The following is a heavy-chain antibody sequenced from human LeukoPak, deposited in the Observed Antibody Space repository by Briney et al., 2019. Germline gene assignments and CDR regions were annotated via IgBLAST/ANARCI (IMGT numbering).Heavy chain of an antibody. CDR2: IYYSGSA. Sequence: PSETLSLTCTVSGGSVSGYYWSWIRQPPGKGLEWIGYIYYSGSASYDPSLKSRVTISIDTSKNQFSLKLSSVTAADTAVYYCATSYDSSSYYLPFDYWGQGTLVTVSS. V-gene: IGHV4-59*02. J-gene: IGHJ4*02. CDR1: GGSVSGYY. CDR3: ATSYDSSSYYLPFDY. D-gene: IGHD3-22*01.